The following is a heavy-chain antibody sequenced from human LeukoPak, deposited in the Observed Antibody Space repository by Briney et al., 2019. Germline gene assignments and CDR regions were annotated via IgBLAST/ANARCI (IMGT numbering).Heavy chain of an antibody. CDR2: IKQDGSEK. Sequence: PGGSLRLSCAASGFTFSSYWMSWVRQAPGKGLEWVANIKQDGSEKYYVDSVKGRFTISRDNAKNSLYLQMNSLRAEDTAVYYCARVPSLWFEEADYWGQGTLVTVSS. CDR1: GFTFSSYW. CDR3: ARVPSLWFEEADY. D-gene: IGHD3-10*01. V-gene: IGHV3-7*03. J-gene: IGHJ4*02.